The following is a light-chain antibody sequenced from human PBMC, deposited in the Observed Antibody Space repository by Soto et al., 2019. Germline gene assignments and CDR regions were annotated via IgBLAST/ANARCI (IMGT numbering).Light chain of an antibody. CDR2: STN. J-gene: IGLJ2*01. CDR1: SGSVSTSYY. V-gene: IGLV8-61*01. CDR3: VLYMRSGISV. Sequence: QAVVTQEPSFSVSPGGTVTLTCGLTSGSVSTSYYPSWYQQTPGQAPRTLIYSTNTRSTGVPDRFSGSILGNTAALTITGAQADDECDYYCVLYMRSGISVFGGGTKVTVL.